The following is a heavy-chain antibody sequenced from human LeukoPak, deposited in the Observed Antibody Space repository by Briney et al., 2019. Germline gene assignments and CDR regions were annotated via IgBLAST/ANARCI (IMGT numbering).Heavy chain of an antibody. Sequence: PGGSLRLSCEASGFTFTKFWMSWVRQAPGKGLEWLSHISIASTTYYADSVTGRFTISRDNARNSVFLQMASLRAEDTGVYYCASWAGTAAGFSGPFDYWGLGTLVTVSS. CDR1: GFTFTKFW. CDR2: ISIASTT. J-gene: IGHJ4*02. D-gene: IGHD6-13*01. V-gene: IGHV3-48*01. CDR3: ASWAGTAAGFSGPFDY.